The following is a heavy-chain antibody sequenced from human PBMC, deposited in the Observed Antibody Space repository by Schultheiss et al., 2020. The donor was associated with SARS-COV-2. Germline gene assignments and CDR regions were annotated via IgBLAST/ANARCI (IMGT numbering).Heavy chain of an antibody. CDR3: ARWAIGDYDYYYYGMDV. V-gene: IGHV4-59*01. D-gene: IGHD4-17*01. CDR1: GFTFSSYA. J-gene: IGHJ6*02. CDR2: IYYSGST. Sequence: GSLRLSCAASGFTFSSYAMNWIRQPPGKGLEWIGYIYYSGSTNYNPSLKSRVTISVDTSKNQFSLKLSSVTAADTAVYYCARWAIGDYDYYYYGMDVWGQGTTVTVSS.